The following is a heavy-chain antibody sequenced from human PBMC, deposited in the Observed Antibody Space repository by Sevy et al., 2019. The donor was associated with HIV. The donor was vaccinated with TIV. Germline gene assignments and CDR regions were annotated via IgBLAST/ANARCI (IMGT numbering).Heavy chain of an antibody. CDR3: ARDRAGSGSPNWFDP. J-gene: IGHJ5*02. Sequence: ASVKVSCKASGGTFSSYAISWVRQAPGQGLEWMGGIIPIFGTANYGQKFQGRVTITADESTSTAYMELGSLRSEDTAVYYCARDRAGSGSPNWFDPWGQGTLVTVSS. D-gene: IGHD3-22*01. V-gene: IGHV1-69*13. CDR2: IIPIFGTA. CDR1: GGTFSSYA.